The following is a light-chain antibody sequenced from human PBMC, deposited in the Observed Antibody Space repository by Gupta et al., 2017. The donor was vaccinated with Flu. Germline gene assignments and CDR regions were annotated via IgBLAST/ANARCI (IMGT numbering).Light chain of an antibody. CDR1: RSDVGGYNH. V-gene: IGLV2-14*01. Sequence: HSALTQPSSVSRSPGQSITISCTGTRSDVGGYNHFSWYQQHPGKAPKLMIYEVSNRPSGVYNRFSGSKSCNTASLPITGLQAADEDDYYCSSYTSSSTLVFGGGTKVTVL. CDR2: EVS. CDR3: SSYTSSSTLV. J-gene: IGLJ2*01.